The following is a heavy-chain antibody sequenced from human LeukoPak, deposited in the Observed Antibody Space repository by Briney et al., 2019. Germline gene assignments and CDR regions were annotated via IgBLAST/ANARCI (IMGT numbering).Heavy chain of an antibody. Sequence: SETLSLTCTVSGGSISSYYWSWIRQPPGKGLEWIGYIYYSGSTKYRPSLKSRVTISVDTSKNQFSLKLSSVTAADTAVYYCARGRFLDAFDIWGQGTMVTVSS. CDR1: GGSISSYY. CDR3: ARGRFLDAFDI. J-gene: IGHJ3*02. CDR2: IYYSGST. D-gene: IGHD3-3*01. V-gene: IGHV4-59*01.